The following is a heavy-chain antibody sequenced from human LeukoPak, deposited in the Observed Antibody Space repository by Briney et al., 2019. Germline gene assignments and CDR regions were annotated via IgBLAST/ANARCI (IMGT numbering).Heavy chain of an antibody. CDR3: AKVRTSIWYLEFDY. Sequence: GGSLRLSCAASGFTFSSYAMSWVRQAPGKGLEWVSAISGSGGSTYYADSVKGRFTISRDNSKNTLFLQMNSLRAEDTAVYYCAKVRTSIWYLEFDYWGQGTLVTVSS. CDR1: GFTFSSYA. CDR2: ISGSGGST. J-gene: IGHJ4*02. D-gene: IGHD6-13*01. V-gene: IGHV3-23*01.